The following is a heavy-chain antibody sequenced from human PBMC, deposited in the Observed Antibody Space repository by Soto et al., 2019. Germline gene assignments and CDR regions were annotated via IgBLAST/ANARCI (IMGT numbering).Heavy chain of an antibody. D-gene: IGHD2-15*01. CDR2: ISAYIGNT. V-gene: IGHV1-18*01. J-gene: IGHJ4*02. CDR1: GGTFSSYA. CDR3: AVGIVVAGSGGYDNPLAC. Sequence: AAVKVSCKSSGGTFSSYAISWLRQAPGQGLEWMGGISAYIGNTNYAQKVQGRVTMTADTSTSTAYMELRSLRSDDTAVYYCAVGIVVAGSGGYDNPLACRGQGTPVTVSS.